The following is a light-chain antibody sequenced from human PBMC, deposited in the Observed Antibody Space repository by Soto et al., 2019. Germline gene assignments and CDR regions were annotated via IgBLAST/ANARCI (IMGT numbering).Light chain of an antibody. J-gene: IGLJ3*02. CDR3: SSYTFSSTLVV. Sequence: QSALTQPASVSGSPGQSITISCTGTSSDVGGYNFVSWYQQHPGKAPRLMIFEVNNRPSGVSDSFSGSKSGNTASLTISGLQAEDEADYYCSSYTFSSTLVVFGGGTKLTVL. CDR1: SSDVGGYNF. V-gene: IGLV2-14*01. CDR2: EVN.